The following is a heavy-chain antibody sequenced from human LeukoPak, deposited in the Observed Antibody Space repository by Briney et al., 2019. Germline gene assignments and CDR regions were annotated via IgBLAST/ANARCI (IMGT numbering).Heavy chain of an antibody. V-gene: IGHV6-1*01. D-gene: IGHD6-13*01. CDR1: GDSVSSNSAA. CDR3: ARVRDTSIAAAGTVWFDP. CDR2: TCYRSRWYN. J-gene: IGHJ5*02. Sequence: SQTLSLTCAISGDSVSSNSAAWNWIRQSPSRGLEWLGRTCYRSRWYNDYAVSVKGRITINPDTSKNQFSLQLKSVTPEDTAVYYCARVRDTSIAAAGTVWFDPWGQGTLVTVSS.